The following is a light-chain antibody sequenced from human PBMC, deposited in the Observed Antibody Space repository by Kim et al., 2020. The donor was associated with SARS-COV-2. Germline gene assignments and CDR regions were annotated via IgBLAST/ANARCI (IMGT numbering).Light chain of an antibody. J-gene: IGLJ2*01. V-gene: IGLV1-51*01. CDR1: SSNMDNNF. Sequence: GQKVPICCSGTSSNMDNNFVFWFQQVPGTGPKLLIYDNDKRPSGSPDRFSGSKSGTSATLSITGLQTGDEADYYCATWDGSLLAVVFGGGTQLTVL. CDR2: DND. CDR3: ATWDGSLLAVV.